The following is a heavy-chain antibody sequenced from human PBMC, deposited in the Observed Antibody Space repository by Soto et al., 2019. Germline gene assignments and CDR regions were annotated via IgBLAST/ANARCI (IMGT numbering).Heavy chain of an antibody. J-gene: IGHJ4*01. CDR3: AREGGDSSSWYFDS. D-gene: IGHD6-13*01. CDR1: GDSVSSNSAA. Sequence: HSQTLSLPCAISGDSVSSNSAAWNWVRQSPSRGLEWLGRTYYRSKWNNDYAVSVKRRITINPDTSKNQFSLQLNSVTPEDTAVYYCAREGGDSSSWYFDSRGNGTLVTVAS. V-gene: IGHV6-1*01. CDR2: TYYRSKWNN.